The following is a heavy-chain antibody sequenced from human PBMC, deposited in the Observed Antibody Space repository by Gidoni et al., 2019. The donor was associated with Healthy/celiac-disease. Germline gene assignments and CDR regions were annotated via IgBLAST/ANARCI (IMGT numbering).Heavy chain of an antibody. D-gene: IGHD3-3*01. Sequence: QVQLVQSGAEVKKPGASVKVSCTASGYSFTGYYMHWVRQAPGQGLEWMGWINPNSGGTNYAQKVQGWVTMTRDTSSSTAYMELSRRRSDDTAVYYCARGHYDSPGFDPWGQGTLVTVSS. V-gene: IGHV1-2*04. CDR1: GYSFTGYY. CDR2: INPNSGGT. J-gene: IGHJ5*02. CDR3: ARGHYDSPGFDP.